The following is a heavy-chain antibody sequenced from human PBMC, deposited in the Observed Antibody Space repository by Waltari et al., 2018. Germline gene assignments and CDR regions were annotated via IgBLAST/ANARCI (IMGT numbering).Heavy chain of an antibody. D-gene: IGHD3-10*01. V-gene: IGHV3-7*01. CDR2: IKQDASEE. J-gene: IGHJ6*02. Sequence: EMQLVESGGGLVQPGGSLGLSCAPSGFTLGRSWMSWVRQAPGKGLEWVANIKQDASEEYYVDSVKGRFTISKDNAKNSLSLQMNSLRAEDTAVYYCATGSTARGYYGMDVWGQGTTVTVSS. CDR3: ATGSTARGYYGMDV. CDR1: GFTLGRSW.